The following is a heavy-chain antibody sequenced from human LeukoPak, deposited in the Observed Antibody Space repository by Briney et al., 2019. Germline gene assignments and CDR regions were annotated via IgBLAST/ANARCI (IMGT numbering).Heavy chain of an antibody. CDR1: GYSISSGYY. CDR2: IYYSGST. J-gene: IGHJ4*02. V-gene: IGHV4-38-2*02. CDR3: ARLGIADSPYFDY. Sequence: SETLSLTCTVSGYSISSGYYWGWIRQPPGKGLEWIGSIYYSGSTYYNPSLKSRVTISVDTSKNQFSLKLSSVTAADTAVYYCARLGIADSPYFDYWGQGTLVTVSS. D-gene: IGHD7-27*01.